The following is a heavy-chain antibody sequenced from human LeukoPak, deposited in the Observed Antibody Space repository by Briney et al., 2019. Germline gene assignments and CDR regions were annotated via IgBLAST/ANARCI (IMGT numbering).Heavy chain of an antibody. D-gene: IGHD2-2*01. Sequence: GSLRLSCAASGFTFSDYYMSWIRQAPGKGLEWVSYISSSGSTIYYADSVKGRFTISRDNAKNSLYLQMNSLRAEDTAVYYCARRKYQLQSFDYWGQGTLVTVSS. CDR1: GFTFSDYY. J-gene: IGHJ4*02. CDR2: ISSSGSTI. V-gene: IGHV3-11*04. CDR3: ARRKYQLQSFDY.